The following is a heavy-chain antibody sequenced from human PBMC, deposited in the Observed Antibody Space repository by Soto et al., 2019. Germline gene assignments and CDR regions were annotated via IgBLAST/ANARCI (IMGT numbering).Heavy chain of an antibody. Sequence: QVQLQESGPGLVKPSQTLSLTCTVSGGSISSGGYYWSWLRQHPGKGLEWIGYIYYSGSTYYNPSLERRVTISVDTSKNRFSLKLSSVTAADTAVYYCARATIQPLEWSQGWFDPWGQGTLVTVSS. CDR2: IYYSGST. CDR1: GGSISSGGYY. J-gene: IGHJ5*02. CDR3: ARATIQPLEWSQGWFDP. V-gene: IGHV4-31*03. D-gene: IGHD3-3*01.